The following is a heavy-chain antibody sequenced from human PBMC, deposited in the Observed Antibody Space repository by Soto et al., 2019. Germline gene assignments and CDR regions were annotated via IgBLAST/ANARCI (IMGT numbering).Heavy chain of an antibody. Sequence: QVQLQQWGAGLLKSSETLSLTCAVYGGSFSGYYWSWIRQPPGKGLEWIGEINHSGSTNYNPSLKSRVTISVDTSKNQFSLKLSSVTAADTAVYYCARDGSRDGAFDYWGQGTLVTVSS. J-gene: IGHJ4*02. D-gene: IGHD2-2*01. V-gene: IGHV4-34*01. CDR3: ARDGSRDGAFDY. CDR2: INHSGST. CDR1: GGSFSGYY.